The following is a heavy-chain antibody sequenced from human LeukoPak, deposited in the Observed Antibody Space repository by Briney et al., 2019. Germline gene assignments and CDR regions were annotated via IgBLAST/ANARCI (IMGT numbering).Heavy chain of an antibody. D-gene: IGHD4-23*01. CDR1: GFTFSSYE. CDR3: ARRTVVTEFDY. CDR2: ISSSGSSI. J-gene: IGHJ4*02. Sequence: GGSLRLSCAASGFTFSSYEMNWVRQAPGKGLEWVSYISSSGSSIYYADSVKGRFTISRDNAKKSLYLQMNSLRAEDTAVYYCARRTVVTEFDYWGQGTLVTVSS. V-gene: IGHV3-48*03.